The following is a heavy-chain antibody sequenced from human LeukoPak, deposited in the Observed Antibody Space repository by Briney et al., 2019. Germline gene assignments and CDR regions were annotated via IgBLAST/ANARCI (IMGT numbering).Heavy chain of an antibody. CDR2: ISYDGNNK. CDR1: GFTFSSFA. CDR3: ARVGRGYSFNVYCFDY. J-gene: IGHJ4*02. V-gene: IGHV3-30*01. Sequence: GRSLRLSCAASGFTFSSFALHWVRQAPGKGLQWVAVISYDGNNKYYADSVKGRFTISRNNSKNTLYLQMNNLRAQDTAVYYCARVGRGYSFNVYCFDYWGQGTLVTVSS. D-gene: IGHD5-18*01.